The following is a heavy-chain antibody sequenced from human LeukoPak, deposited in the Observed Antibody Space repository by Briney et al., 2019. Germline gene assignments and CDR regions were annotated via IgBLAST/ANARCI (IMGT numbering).Heavy chain of an antibody. Sequence: SETLSLTCTVSGGSISSSSYYWGWIRQPPGKGLEWIGSIYYSGSTYYNPSLKSRVTISVDTSKNQFSLKLSSVTAADTAVYYCARGDIPDYWGQGTLVTVSS. CDR1: GGSISSSSYY. CDR2: IYYSGST. V-gene: IGHV4-39*01. J-gene: IGHJ4*02. CDR3: ARGDIPDY. D-gene: IGHD2-2*02.